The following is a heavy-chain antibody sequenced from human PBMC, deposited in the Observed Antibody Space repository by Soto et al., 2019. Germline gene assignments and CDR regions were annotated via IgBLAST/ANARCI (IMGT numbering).Heavy chain of an antibody. D-gene: IGHD1-26*01. CDR2: ITYDGSNQ. J-gene: IGHJ4*02. CDR1: GFIFRSYT. V-gene: IGHV3-30-3*01. Sequence: GGSLRLSCAASGFIFRSYTMHWVRQAPGKGLEWAGVITYDGSNQYYADSVKGRFTISRDNSRNMLFLQMNSLRPDDTAVYYCARAPSGSYPEFDYWGQGTLVTVSS. CDR3: ARAPSGSYPEFDY.